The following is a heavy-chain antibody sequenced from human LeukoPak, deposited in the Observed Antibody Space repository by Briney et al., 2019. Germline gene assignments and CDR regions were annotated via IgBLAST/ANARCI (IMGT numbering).Heavy chain of an antibody. CDR2: IDPRGGST. V-gene: IGHV1-46*01. CDR1: GYSFTSYY. Sequence: ASVKVSCKTSGYSFTSYYIHWVRQAPGRGLEWMGLIDPRGGSTSYAQKFQGRVTMTRDTSTSTVYMELSSLRSEDTAVYYCARWGGRGEPDVDYWGQGTLVTVSS. D-gene: IGHD3-16*01. J-gene: IGHJ4*02. CDR3: ARWGGRGEPDVDY.